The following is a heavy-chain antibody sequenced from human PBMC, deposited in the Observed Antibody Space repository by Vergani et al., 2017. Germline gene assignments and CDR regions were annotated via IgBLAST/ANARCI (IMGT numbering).Heavy chain of an antibody. CDR1: GFTFSSYA. Sequence: QVQLVESGGGVVQPGRSLRLSCAASGFTFSSYAMPWVRQAPGKGLEWVAVISYDGSNKYYADSVKGRFTISRDNSKHTLYLQMNSLRAEDTAVYYCARDPRYYYGSGSPSFDYWGQGTLVTVSS. CDR2: ISYDGSNK. J-gene: IGHJ4*02. CDR3: ARDPRYYYGSGSPSFDY. D-gene: IGHD3-10*01. V-gene: IGHV3-30-3*01.